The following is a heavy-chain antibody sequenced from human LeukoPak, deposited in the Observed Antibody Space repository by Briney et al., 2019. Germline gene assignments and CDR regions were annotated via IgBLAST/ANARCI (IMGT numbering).Heavy chain of an antibody. D-gene: IGHD3-3*01. Sequence: PGGSLRLSCAASGFTFSSYAMSWVRQAPGKGLERVSAISGSGGSTYYADSVKGRFTISRDNSKNTLYLQMNSLRAEDTAVYYCAKGGHYSPYYFDYWGQGTLVTVSS. CDR2: ISGSGGST. J-gene: IGHJ4*02. CDR3: AKGGHYSPYYFDY. V-gene: IGHV3-23*01. CDR1: GFTFSSYA.